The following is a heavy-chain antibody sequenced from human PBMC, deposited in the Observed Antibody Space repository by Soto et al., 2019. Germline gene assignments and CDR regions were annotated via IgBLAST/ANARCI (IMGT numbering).Heavy chain of an antibody. V-gene: IGHV4-30-4*01. CDR1: GGSLSSGDSY. J-gene: IGHJ6*02. CDR2: FSSNGTS. Sequence: SETLSLTCSVSGGSLSSGDSYWSWIRQVPGKGLEWIGSFSSNGTSSYHPSVGIRLSISRYKSMYRFSLNLPSITAAAPAVCVCARERLVLGPAGRGTLYNYYGVDVWGQGATVTVS. D-gene: IGHD6-13*01. CDR3: ARERLVLGPAGRGTLYNYYGVDV.